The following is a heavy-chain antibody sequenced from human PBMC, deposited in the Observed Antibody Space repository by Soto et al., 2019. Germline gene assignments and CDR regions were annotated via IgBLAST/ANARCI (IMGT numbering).Heavy chain of an antibody. CDR1: GFTVTSYY. CDR3: ARDYYYGSGNYYRADYYHYGMDV. V-gene: IGHV3-53*01. Sequence: GGSLRLSCAASGFTVTSYYMIWVRQAPGKGLEWVSLIYTGGNTNYADSVKGRFTISRDNSKNTLYLQMNSPRAEDTAVYYCARDYYYGSGNYYRADYYHYGMDVWGQGTTVTVSS. D-gene: IGHD3-10*01. J-gene: IGHJ6*02. CDR2: IYTGGNT.